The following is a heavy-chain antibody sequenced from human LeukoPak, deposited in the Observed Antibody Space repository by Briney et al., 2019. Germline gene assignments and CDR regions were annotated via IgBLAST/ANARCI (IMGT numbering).Heavy chain of an antibody. Sequence: ASVKVSCKASGYTFTSYSMHWVRQAPGQGLEWMGIINPSGGSTSYAQKFQGRVTMTRGTSTSTVYMELSSLRSEDTAVYYCARDSYYYDSSGYYYGGYWGQGTLVTVSS. D-gene: IGHD3-22*01. CDR2: INPSGGST. CDR3: ARDSYYYDSSGYYYGGY. V-gene: IGHV1-46*01. J-gene: IGHJ4*02. CDR1: GYTFTSYS.